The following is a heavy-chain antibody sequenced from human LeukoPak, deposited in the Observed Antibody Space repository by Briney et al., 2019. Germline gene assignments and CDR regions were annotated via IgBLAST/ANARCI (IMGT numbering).Heavy chain of an antibody. CDR2: IIPILNVA. CDR3: ARSSIAALAGYYYMDV. D-gene: IGHD6-6*01. Sequence: GSSVKVSCKASGGSFNSYVITWVRQAPGQGLEWVGRIIPILNVANFAQKFQGRVTITADESTSTAYMELSSLRSEDTAVYYCARSSIAALAGYYYMDVWGKGTTVTVSS. J-gene: IGHJ6*03. CDR1: GGSFNSYV. V-gene: IGHV1-69*04.